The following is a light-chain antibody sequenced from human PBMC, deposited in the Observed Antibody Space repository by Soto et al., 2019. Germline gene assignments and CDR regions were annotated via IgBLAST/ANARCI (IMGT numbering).Light chain of an antibody. Sequence: DIQMTQSPSSLSASVGDRVTITCRASQGIRHDLGWYQQKPGKAPKRLIYAASSLQSGVPSRFSGSGCGTEFTLTIDSLQPEDFATYYCLQHNSYPWTFGQGTKVEIQ. J-gene: IGKJ1*01. CDR2: AAS. CDR1: QGIRHD. V-gene: IGKV1-17*01. CDR3: LQHNSYPWT.